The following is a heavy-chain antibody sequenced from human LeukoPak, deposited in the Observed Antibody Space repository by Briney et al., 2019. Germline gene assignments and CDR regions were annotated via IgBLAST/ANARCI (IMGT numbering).Heavy chain of an antibody. CDR2: ISWNSGSV. CDR3: ATVGGSYSPADY. D-gene: IGHD1-26*01. CDR1: GFTFDDYA. J-gene: IGHJ4*02. V-gene: IGHV3-9*01. Sequence: QPGRSLRLSCAAPGFTFDDYAMHWVRQAPGKGLEWVSGISWNSGSVGYVDSAKGRFTISRDNAKNSLYLQMNSLRAEDTAVYYCATVGGSYSPADYWGQGTLVTVSS.